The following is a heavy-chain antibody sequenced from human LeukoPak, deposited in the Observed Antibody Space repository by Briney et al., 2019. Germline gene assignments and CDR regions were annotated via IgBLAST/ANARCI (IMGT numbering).Heavy chain of an antibody. CDR1: GFTFSSYW. V-gene: IGHV3-74*01. Sequence: PGGSLRLSCAASGFTFSSYWMHWVRQAPGNGLVWVSRINSDGSSTNYADSVKGRFTISRDNAKNTLYLQMNSLRAEDTAVYYCVREYPASFDYWGQGTLVTVSS. J-gene: IGHJ4*02. CDR2: INSDGSST. CDR3: VREYPASFDY.